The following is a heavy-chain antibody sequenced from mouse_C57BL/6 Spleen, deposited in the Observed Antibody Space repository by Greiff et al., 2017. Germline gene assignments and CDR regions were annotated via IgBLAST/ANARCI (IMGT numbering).Heavy chain of an antibody. CDR3: TRKAYGYDGAHYFTH. D-gene: IGHD2-2*01. CDR1: GYTFTDYE. V-gene: IGHV1-15*01. J-gene: IGHJ2*01. Sequence: QVQLQQSGAELVRPGASVTLSCKASGYTFTDYEMHWVKQTPVHGLEWIGAIDPETGGTAYNQKFKGKAILTADKSSSTAYMELRSLTSEDSAVYYCTRKAYGYDGAHYFTHWGQGTTLTVSS. CDR2: IDPETGGT.